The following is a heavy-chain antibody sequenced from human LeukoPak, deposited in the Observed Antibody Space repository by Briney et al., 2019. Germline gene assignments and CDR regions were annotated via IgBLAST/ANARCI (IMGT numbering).Heavy chain of an antibody. J-gene: IGHJ4*02. CDR2: IYYSGST. CDR3: ARGDSGSYYYDY. Sequence: PSETLSLTCTVSGGSVSSGSYYWSWIRQPPGKGLEWIGYIYYSGSTNYNPSLKSRVTISVDTSKNQFSLKLSSVTAADTAVYYCARGDSGSYYYDYWGQGTLVTVSS. V-gene: IGHV4-61*01. D-gene: IGHD1-26*01. CDR1: GGSVSSGSYY.